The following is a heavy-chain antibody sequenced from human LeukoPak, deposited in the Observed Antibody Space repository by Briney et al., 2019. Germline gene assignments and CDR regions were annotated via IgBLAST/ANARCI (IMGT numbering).Heavy chain of an antibody. CDR3: GYDSSGSDGYY. CDR2: IYYSGST. V-gene: IGHV4-39*01. CDR1: GVSISSSSYY. Sequence: KPSETLSLTCTVSGVSISSSSYYWGWIRQPPGKGLEWIGSIYYSGSTYYNPPLKSRVTISVDTSKNQFSLKLSSVTAADTAVYYCGYDSSGSDGYYWGQGTLVTVSS. D-gene: IGHD3-22*01. J-gene: IGHJ4*02.